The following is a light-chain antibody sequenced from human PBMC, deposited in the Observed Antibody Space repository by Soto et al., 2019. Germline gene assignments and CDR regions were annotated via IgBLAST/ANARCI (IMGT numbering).Light chain of an antibody. CDR3: QSYDSTLSGSVV. CDR1: SFNIGAGYD. Sequence: QAVVTQPPSVSGAPGQRVTISCTGNSFNIGAGYDVHWYQQLPGTAPKLLIYGNNNRPSGVPDRLSGSKSGTSASLAITGLQAEDEADYYCQSYDSTLSGSVVFGGGTKLTVL. J-gene: IGLJ2*01. V-gene: IGLV1-40*01. CDR2: GNN.